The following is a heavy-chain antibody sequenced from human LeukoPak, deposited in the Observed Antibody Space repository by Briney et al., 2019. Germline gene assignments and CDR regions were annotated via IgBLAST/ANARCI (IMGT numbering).Heavy chain of an antibody. V-gene: IGHV4-61*02. Sequence: SETLSFTCTVSGGSISSGSYYWSWIRQPAGKGLEWIGRIYTSGSTNYNPSLKSRVTISVDTSKNQFSLKLSSVTAADTAVYYCARAGSSSWYALAFDIWGQGTMVTVSS. D-gene: IGHD6-13*01. J-gene: IGHJ3*02. CDR2: IYTSGST. CDR1: GGSISSGSYY. CDR3: ARAGSSSWYALAFDI.